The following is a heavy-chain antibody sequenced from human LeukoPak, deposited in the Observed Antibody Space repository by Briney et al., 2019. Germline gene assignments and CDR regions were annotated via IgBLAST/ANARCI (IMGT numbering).Heavy chain of an antibody. J-gene: IGHJ3*02. CDR3: ARAVRQVAGTPFAFDI. D-gene: IGHD6-19*01. V-gene: IGHV1-18*01. CDR2: ISAYSGNT. CDR1: GYTFSSYG. Sequence: ASVKVSCKASGYTFSSYGISWVRQAPGQGLEWMGWISAYSGNTHYAQKFQGRVTMTTDTSTTTAYMELRGLRSDDTAVYYCARAVRQVAGTPFAFDIWGQGTMVTVSS.